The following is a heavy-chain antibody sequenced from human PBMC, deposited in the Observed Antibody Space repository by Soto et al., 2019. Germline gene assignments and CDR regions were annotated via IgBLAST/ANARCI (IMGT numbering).Heavy chain of an antibody. D-gene: IGHD6-13*01. CDR2: INHSGST. CDR3: ARQFKGIAMRDY. J-gene: IGHJ4*02. V-gene: IGHV4-34*01. Sequence: QVQLQQWGAGLLKPSETLSLTCGVYGGSFSGYYWSWIRQPPGKGLEWIGEINHSGSTNYNNPSLKSRVTISVDTSKNTFSLKLSSVTAAETAVYCCARQFKGIAMRDYWGQGTLVTVSS. CDR1: GGSFSGYY.